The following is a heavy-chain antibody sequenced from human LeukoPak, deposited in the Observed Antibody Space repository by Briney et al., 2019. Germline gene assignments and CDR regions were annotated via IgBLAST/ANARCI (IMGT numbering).Heavy chain of an antibody. CDR3: ARNDYGDYGYYYYMDV. J-gene: IGHJ6*03. Sequence: ASVKVSCKASGGTFSSYAISWVRQAPGQGLEWMGGIIPIFGTANYAQKFQGRVTITADESTSTAYMELSSLRSEDTAVYYCARNDYGDYGYYYYMDVWGKGTTVTISS. V-gene: IGHV1-69*13. CDR2: IIPIFGTA. D-gene: IGHD4-17*01. CDR1: GGTFSSYA.